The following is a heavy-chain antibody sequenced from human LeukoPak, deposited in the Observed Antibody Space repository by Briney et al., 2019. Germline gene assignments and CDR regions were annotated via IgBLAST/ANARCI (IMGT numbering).Heavy chain of an antibody. CDR3: ARLAAAGSHYWYFDL. D-gene: IGHD6-13*01. CDR2: IYNSGST. CDR1: GASISSRSYS. V-gene: IGHV4-39*01. Sequence: SETLSLTCTVSGASISSRSYSWGWVRQPPGQGLEWLGAIYNSGSTYYNPSLKSRVTISVDTSKDQFSLKLSSVSAADTAVYYCARLAAAGSHYWYFDLWGRGTLVTVSS. J-gene: IGHJ2*01.